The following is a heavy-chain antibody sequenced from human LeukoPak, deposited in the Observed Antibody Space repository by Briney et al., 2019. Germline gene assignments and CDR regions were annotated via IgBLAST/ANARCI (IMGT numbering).Heavy chain of an antibody. D-gene: IGHD2-15*01. Sequence: GGSLRLSCAASGFTFSRYWMYWVRQAPGKGLEWVANIKQDESEKYYVDSVKGRFTISRDNAKNSLYLQMNSLRAEDTAVYYCARDPSCSGGSCRDGYFDYWGQGTLVAVSS. CDR1: GFTFSRYW. J-gene: IGHJ4*02. CDR3: ARDPSCSGGSCRDGYFDY. V-gene: IGHV3-7*01. CDR2: IKQDESEK.